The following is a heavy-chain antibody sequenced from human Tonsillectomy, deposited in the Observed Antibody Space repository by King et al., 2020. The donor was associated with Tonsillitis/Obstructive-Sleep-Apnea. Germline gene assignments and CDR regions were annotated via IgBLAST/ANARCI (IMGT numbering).Heavy chain of an antibody. V-gene: IGHV1-69*01. CDR1: EGTFSSFA. CDR2: IIPIFGTA. CDR3: ARKLRGSSSAEYFQH. J-gene: IGHJ1*01. D-gene: IGHD6-6*01. Sequence: VQLVESGAEVKKPGSSVKVSCKASEGTFSSFAISWVRQAPGQGLEWMGGIIPIFGTADYAQKFQGRVTITADESTSTAYMELSSLRSEDTAVYYCARKLRGSSSAEYFQHWGQGTLVTVSS.